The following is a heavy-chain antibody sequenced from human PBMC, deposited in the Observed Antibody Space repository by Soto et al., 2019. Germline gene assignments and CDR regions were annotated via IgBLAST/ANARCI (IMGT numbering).Heavy chain of an antibody. D-gene: IGHD3-22*01. CDR2: IYWNDDK. Sequence: SGPTLVKPTQTLTLTCTFSGFSLSTSGVGVGWIRQPPGKALEWLALIYWNDDKRYSPSLKSRLTITKDTSKNQVVLTMTNMDPVDTATYYCAHSPDDSSGYYYQSPTSDAFDIWGQGTMVTVSS. CDR3: AHSPDDSSGYYYQSPTSDAFDI. V-gene: IGHV2-5*01. CDR1: GFSLSTSGVG. J-gene: IGHJ3*02.